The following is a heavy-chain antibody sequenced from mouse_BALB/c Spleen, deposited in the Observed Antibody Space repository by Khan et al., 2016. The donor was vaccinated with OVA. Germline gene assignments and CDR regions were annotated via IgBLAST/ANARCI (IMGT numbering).Heavy chain of an antibody. CDR1: GFNIKDTY. CDR3: ATLDCKPCAY. V-gene: IGHV14-3*02. CDR2: IDPANADI. J-gene: IGHJ3*01. D-gene: IGHD6-1*01. Sequence: VQLKQSGAELVKPGTSVKLSCTASGFNIKDTYIHWVTQRPEQVLEWIGRIDPANADIRYDPKFQGKATITADTFSNTAYLQLSSLTSEDTAVYYCATLDCKPCAYWGQGTLVTVSA.